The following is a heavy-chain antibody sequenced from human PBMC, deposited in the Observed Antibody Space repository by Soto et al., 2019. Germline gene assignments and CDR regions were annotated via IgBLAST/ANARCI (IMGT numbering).Heavy chain of an antibody. D-gene: IGHD6-19*01. J-gene: IGHJ4*02. CDR1: GGSINTYNLF. CDR2: IHYGGNA. CDR3: ARAVAVAADFDY. Sequence: PSETLSLTCTVSGGSINTYNLFWAWVRQPPGKGLEWIASIHYGGNAYYSPSLTTRATISRDTSKNRVSLELRSEDTAVYYCARAVAVAADFDYWGQGTLVTVSS. V-gene: IGHV4-39*01.